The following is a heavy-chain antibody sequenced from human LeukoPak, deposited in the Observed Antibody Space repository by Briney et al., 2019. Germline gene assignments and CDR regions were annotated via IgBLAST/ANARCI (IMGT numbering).Heavy chain of an antibody. CDR3: ATGRYYYGSGSFEKPDY. CDR1: GYTLTVLS. D-gene: IGHD3-10*01. V-gene: IGHV1-24*01. J-gene: IGHJ4*02. CDR2: FYPEDGET. Sequence: GASVTVSCKFSGYTLTVLSMHWVRQAPGKGLGRMGGFYPEDGETNYAQKFQGRVTMTEDTSTDTAYMELSSLRSEDTAVYFCATGRYYYGSGSFEKPDYWGQGTLVTVSS.